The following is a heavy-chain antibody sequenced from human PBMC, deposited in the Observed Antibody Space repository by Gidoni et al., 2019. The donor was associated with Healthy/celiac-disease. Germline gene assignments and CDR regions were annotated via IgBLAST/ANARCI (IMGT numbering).Heavy chain of an antibody. CDR3: ARALEYYNDRSGYVASYYEGMEV. V-gene: IGHV3-48*03. Sequence: VQLVESGLGLVQPGGSLRLSCAASGFTFIRYALNWVHQAPGQVLEWVSYISSSGSTIYYADSVKGRFTIYRDNAKNSLYREMNSLRGEDKTGYYCARALEYYNDRSGYVASYYEGMEVWGQWTTVTVSS. J-gene: IGHJ6*02. CDR1: GFTFIRYA. D-gene: IGHD3-22*01. CDR2: ISSSGSTI.